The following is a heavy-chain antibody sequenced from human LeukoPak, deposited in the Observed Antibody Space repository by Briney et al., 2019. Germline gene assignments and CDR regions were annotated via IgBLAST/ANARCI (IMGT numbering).Heavy chain of an antibody. D-gene: IGHD1-26*01. CDR1: GFTFSSYA. CDR2: ISGSGGST. J-gene: IGHJ1*01. CDR3: AKDRGFGSYYGEYFQH. V-gene: IGHV3-23*01. Sequence: QPGGSLRLSCAASGFTFSSYAMSWVRQAPGKGLEWVSAISGSGGSTYYADSVKGRFTISRDNSKNTLYLQMNSLRAEDTAVYYCAKDRGFGSYYGEYFQHWGQGTLVTVSS.